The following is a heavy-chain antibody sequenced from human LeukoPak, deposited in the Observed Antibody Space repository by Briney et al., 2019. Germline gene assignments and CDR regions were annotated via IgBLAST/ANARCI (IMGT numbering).Heavy chain of an antibody. Sequence: ASVKVSCTASGYTFTSYGISWVRQAPGQGLEWMGWISAYNGNTNYAQTLQGRVTMTTDTSTSTAYMELRSLRSDDTAVYYCARNPHSRSVILRYFDWSLNWFDPWGQGTLVTVSS. V-gene: IGHV1-18*01. D-gene: IGHD3-9*01. CDR1: GYTFTSYG. J-gene: IGHJ5*02. CDR3: ARNPHSRSVILRYFDWSLNWFDP. CDR2: ISAYNGNT.